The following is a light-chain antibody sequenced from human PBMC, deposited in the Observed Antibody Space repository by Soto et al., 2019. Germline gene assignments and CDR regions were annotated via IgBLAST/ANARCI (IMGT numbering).Light chain of an antibody. Sequence: QSVLTQTPSVSGAPGQRVTISCTGSSSNIGAGYDVNWYQQLPGTAPKLLIYGNINRPSGVPDRFSGSKSGTSASLAISGLRAEDEADYYCQSHDSSLSGSIFGGGTKLTVL. J-gene: IGLJ2*01. V-gene: IGLV1-40*01. CDR2: GNI. CDR1: SSNIGAGYD. CDR3: QSHDSSLSGSI.